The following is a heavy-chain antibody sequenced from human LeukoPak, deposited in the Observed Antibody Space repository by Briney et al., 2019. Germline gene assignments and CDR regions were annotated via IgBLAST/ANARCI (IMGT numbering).Heavy chain of an antibody. J-gene: IGHJ4*02. Sequence: SETLSLTCFVSNGSITSTSYWAWIRQSPGHGLEWIGTTSSGGSAYYKTSLKSRVTISVDTSKTQLSLRLTSVTAADTAVYYCARQGGGDFVDSWGQGTLVSVS. V-gene: IGHV4-39*01. CDR1: NGSITSTSY. D-gene: IGHD4-17*01. CDR3: ARQGGGDFVDS. CDR2: TSSGGSA.